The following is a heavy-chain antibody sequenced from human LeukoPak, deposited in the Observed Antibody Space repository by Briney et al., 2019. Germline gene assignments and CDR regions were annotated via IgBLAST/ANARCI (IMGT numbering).Heavy chain of an antibody. CDR1: GFTFSSYW. CDR3: ARGGGSIAVAGTSYYYYGMDV. J-gene: IGHJ6*02. Sequence: GGSLRLSCAASGFTFSSYWMSWVRQAPRKGLEWVANIKQDGSEKYYVDSVKGRFTISRDNAKNSLYLQMNSLRAEDTAVYYCARGGGSIAVAGTSYYYYGMDVWGQGTTVTVSS. CDR2: IKQDGSEK. D-gene: IGHD6-19*01. V-gene: IGHV3-7*05.